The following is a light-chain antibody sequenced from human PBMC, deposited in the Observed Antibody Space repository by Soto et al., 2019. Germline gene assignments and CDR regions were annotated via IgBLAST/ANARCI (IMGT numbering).Light chain of an antibody. V-gene: IGKV3-11*01. CDR3: QQRSKWPPEVT. CDR2: DAS. J-gene: IGKJ5*01. CDR1: QSVSSY. Sequence: DIVLTQSPATLSLSPGERATLSCRASQSVSSYLAWYQQKPGQAPRLLIYDASNRATGISARFSGSGSGTDFTLTISSLEPEDFAVYYCQQRSKWPPEVTFGQGTRLEI.